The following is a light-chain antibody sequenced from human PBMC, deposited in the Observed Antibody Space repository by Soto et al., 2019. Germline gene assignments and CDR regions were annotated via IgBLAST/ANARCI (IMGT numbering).Light chain of an antibody. CDR3: QQYGSSLWT. Sequence: IVLTHSPATLSLSPWERATLSCGASQSVSSSYLAWYQQKPGLAPRLLIYDASSRATGIPDRFSGSGSGTNFTLTISRLEPEDFAVYYCQQYGSSLWTFGQGTKVDIK. CDR2: DAS. CDR1: QSVSSSY. J-gene: IGKJ1*01. V-gene: IGKV3D-20*01.